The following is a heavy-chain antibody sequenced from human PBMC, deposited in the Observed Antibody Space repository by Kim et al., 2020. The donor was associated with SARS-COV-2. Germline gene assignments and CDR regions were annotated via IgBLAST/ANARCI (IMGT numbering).Heavy chain of an antibody. CDR1: GFTFSNAW. V-gene: IGHV3-15*01. CDR2: IKSKTDGGTK. CDR3: TVRITMVLGTKDYYYYGMVV. D-gene: IGHD3-10*01. Sequence: GGSLRLSCAASGFTFSNAWMSWVRQAPGKGLEWVGCIKSKTDGGTKDDAAPGKCRFTISRDDSKNTLHLQMNSLKAGDTDVYYCTVRITMVLGTKDYYYYGMVVWGQGTTGTVSS. J-gene: IGHJ6*02.